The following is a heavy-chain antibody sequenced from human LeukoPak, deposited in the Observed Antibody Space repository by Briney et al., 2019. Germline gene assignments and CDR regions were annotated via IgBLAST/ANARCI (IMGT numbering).Heavy chain of an antibody. CDR2: ISNDAIRN. D-gene: IGHD1-26*01. Sequence: GRSLRQSCATSGFTFSSYVMHWVPQAPGKGLERVAAISNDAIRNNYAESMKGRFTISSDNSKNTLFLEVNRLRPEDTAFYYGAKDQGPPIVSWGQGNLVTVSS. CDR3: AKDQGPPIVS. V-gene: IGHV3-30*18. CDR1: GFTFSSYV. J-gene: IGHJ5*02.